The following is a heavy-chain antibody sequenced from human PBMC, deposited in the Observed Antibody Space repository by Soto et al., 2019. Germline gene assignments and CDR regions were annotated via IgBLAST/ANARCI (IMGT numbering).Heavy chain of an antibody. CDR3: SRGRGYSHGPYYFDY. CDR2: IYYSGTT. Sequence: SETLSLTCTVSGGSISSEGYYWSWFRQPPGKGLEWIGAIYYSGTTYHNPSLRSRLTISGDASKNQFSLKLSSVTDADTALYFCSRGRGYSHGPYYFDYWGQGTLVTVSS. CDR1: GGSISSEGYY. V-gene: IGHV4-31*03. D-gene: IGHD5-18*01. J-gene: IGHJ4*02.